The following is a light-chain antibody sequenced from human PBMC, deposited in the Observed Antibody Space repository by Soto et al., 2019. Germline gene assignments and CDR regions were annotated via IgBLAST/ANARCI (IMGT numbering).Light chain of an antibody. J-gene: IGLJ3*02. CDR2: DVS. V-gene: IGLV2-11*01. CDR3: CSYAGSYTWV. Sequence: QSALTQPRSVSGSPGQSVTISCTGTSSDVGSYHYVSWYQQHPGKAPKLMIYDVSNRPSGVPDRFSGSKSGNTAALTISGLQAEAEADYYCCSYAGSYTWVFGGGTKLTVL. CDR1: SSDVGSYHY.